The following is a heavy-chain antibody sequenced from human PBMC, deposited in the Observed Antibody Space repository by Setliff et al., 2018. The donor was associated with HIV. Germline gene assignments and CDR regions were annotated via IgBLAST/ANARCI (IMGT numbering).Heavy chain of an antibody. CDR2: ISTIGSTI. CDR1: GFTFSDYY. D-gene: IGHD2-15*01. CDR3: AKYSPSGNNFDY. Sequence: PGESLKISCAASGFTFSDYYMSWIRQAPGKGLEWVSYISTIGSTIYYTDSVKGRFTISRDNAKNSLYLQMNSLRAEDTAVYYCAKYSPSGNNFDYWGQGTLVTVSS. V-gene: IGHV3-11*04. J-gene: IGHJ4*02.